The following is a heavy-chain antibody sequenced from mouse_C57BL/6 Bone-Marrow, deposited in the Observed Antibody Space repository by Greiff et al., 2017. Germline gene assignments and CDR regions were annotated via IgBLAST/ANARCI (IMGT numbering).Heavy chain of an antibody. J-gene: IGHJ3*01. CDR1: GYTFTSYG. CDR3: ARSGITPWFAY. Sequence: QVQLQQSGAELARPGASVKLSCKASGYTFTSYGISWVKQRTGQGLEWIGEIYPRSGNTYYNEKFKGKATLTADKSSSTAYMELRILTSEDSAVYFCARSGITPWFAYWGQGTLVTVSA. D-gene: IGHD1-1*01. CDR2: IYPRSGNT. V-gene: IGHV1-81*01.